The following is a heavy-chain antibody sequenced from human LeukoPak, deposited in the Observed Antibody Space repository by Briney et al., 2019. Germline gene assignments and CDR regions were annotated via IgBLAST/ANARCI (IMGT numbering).Heavy chain of an antibody. CDR3: ARERLVTPSWFDP. CDR1: GFTFSSYG. Sequence: GGSLRLSCAAAGFTFSSYGMQWVRQGPRKGLGWGGAKWYDGSNKYYADSVKGRFTISRENSKNTLYPQMNSLRAEDTAVYYCARERLVTPSWFDPWGQGTLVTVSS. J-gene: IGHJ5*02. D-gene: IGHD3-9*01. CDR2: KWYDGSNK. V-gene: IGHV3-33*01.